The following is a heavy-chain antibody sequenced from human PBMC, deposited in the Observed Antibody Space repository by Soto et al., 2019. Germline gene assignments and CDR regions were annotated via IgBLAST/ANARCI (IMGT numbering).Heavy chain of an antibody. CDR1: GFTLSTYG. V-gene: IGHV3-23*01. CDR2: ITGTGGNT. Sequence: GGSLSLSCAASGFTLSTYGMTWVRQAPGKGLEWVSAITGTGGNTYYVESVKGRFTVSRDNSKNMLYLQVNNLRAEDTAVYYCARGRSSFDYWGQGTLVTVSS. J-gene: IGHJ4*02. CDR3: ARGRSSFDY. D-gene: IGHD6-13*01.